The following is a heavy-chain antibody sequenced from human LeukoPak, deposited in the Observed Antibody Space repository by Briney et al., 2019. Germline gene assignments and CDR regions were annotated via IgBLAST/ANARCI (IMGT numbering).Heavy chain of an antibody. CDR2: ISSSSSTI. CDR1: GFSFSSYS. J-gene: IGHJ4*02. D-gene: IGHD6-13*01. CDR3: ARGYYRAAAEDFDY. Sequence: GGSLRLSCAASGFSFSSYSMNWVRQAPGKGLEWLSYISSSSSTIYYADSVKGRFTISRDNAKNSLYLQMNSLRAEDTAVYYCARGYYRAAAEDFDYWGQGTLVTVSS. V-gene: IGHV3-48*04.